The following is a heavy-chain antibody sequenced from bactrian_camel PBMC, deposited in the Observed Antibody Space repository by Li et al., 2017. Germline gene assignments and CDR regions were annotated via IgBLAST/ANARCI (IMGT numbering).Heavy chain of an antibody. CDR1: SMNTRKRYC. D-gene: IGHD6*01. Sequence: HVQLVESGGGSAQAERSLTLSCEASSMNTRKRYCMGWFRQFPGKERENVAQIDIDGSTIYADSVKGRFTVSKDNAKNTLYLQMSSLKPEDTGMYYCAAGPRLYGGSWSFPGWYKYWGQGTQVTVS. J-gene: IGHJ4*01. V-gene: IGHV3S55*01. CDR2: IDIDGST. CDR3: AAGPRLYGGSWSFPGWYKY.